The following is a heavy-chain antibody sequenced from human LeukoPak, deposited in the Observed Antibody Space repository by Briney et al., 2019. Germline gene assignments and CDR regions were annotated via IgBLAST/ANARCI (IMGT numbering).Heavy chain of an antibody. V-gene: IGHV1-24*01. CDR1: GYTLNELS. CDR2: FHPEDGET. J-gene: IGHJ5*02. CDR3: AADRCCTSTTCFGNWFDP. D-gene: IGHD2-2*01. Sequence: ASVKVSCKVSGYTLNELSMLWVRQSPGKGLEWMGSFHPEDGETIYAQKFQGRVSMTEDTSTDTAYIELSSLKSEDTAVYYCAADRCCTSTTCFGNWFDPWGQGTLVTVSS.